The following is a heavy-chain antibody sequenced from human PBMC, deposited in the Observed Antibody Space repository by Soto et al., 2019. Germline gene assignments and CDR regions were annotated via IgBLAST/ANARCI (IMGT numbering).Heavy chain of an antibody. Sequence: GGSLRLSCAASGFTFSSYWMHWVRQAPGKGLVWVSRINSDGSSTSYADSVKGRFTISRDNAKNTLYLQMNSLRAEDTAVYYCARTRYYDILTGYYMGNWFDPWGQGTLVTVSS. CDR3: ARTRYYDILTGYYMGNWFDP. V-gene: IGHV3-74*01. CDR2: INSDGSST. D-gene: IGHD3-9*01. J-gene: IGHJ5*02. CDR1: GFTFSSYW.